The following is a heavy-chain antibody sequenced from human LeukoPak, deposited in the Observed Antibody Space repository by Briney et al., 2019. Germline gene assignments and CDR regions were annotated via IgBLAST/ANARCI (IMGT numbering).Heavy chain of an antibody. Sequence: GGSLRLSCAASGCTFSSCAMHWVRQAPGKGLEWVAVISYDGSNKYYADSVKGRFTISRDNSKNTLYLQMNSLRAEDTAVYYCARERSGFDYWGQGTLVTVSS. CDR3: ARERSGFDY. J-gene: IGHJ4*02. D-gene: IGHD2-15*01. V-gene: IGHV3-30*04. CDR1: GCTFSSCA. CDR2: ISYDGSNK.